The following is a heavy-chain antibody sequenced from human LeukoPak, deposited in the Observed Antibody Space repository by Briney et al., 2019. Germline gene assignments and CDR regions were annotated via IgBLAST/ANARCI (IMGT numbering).Heavy chain of an antibody. Sequence: PSETLSLTCTVSGGSISSYYWSWIRQPAGKGLEWIGRIYTSGSTNYNPSLKSRVTMSVDTSKNQFSLKLSSVTAADTAVYYCAREVVGAKDYYYYYVDVWGKGTTVTVSS. D-gene: IGHD1-26*01. CDR1: GGSISSYY. CDR2: IYTSGST. J-gene: IGHJ6*03. V-gene: IGHV4-4*07. CDR3: AREVVGAKDYYYYYVDV.